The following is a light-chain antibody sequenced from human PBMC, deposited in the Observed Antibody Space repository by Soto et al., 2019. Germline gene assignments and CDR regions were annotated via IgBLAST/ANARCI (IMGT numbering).Light chain of an antibody. CDR3: QQYEYFLT. J-gene: IGKJ1*01. CDR1: QNIARS. CDR2: QAS. Sequence: DIQMTQSPSTLSASVGDRVTITCRASQNIARSLAWYQQKPGKAPKVLIYQASSLDSGVPSRFSGRGFGTEFPLTISPLQADDAATYYCQQYEYFLTFGQGTKVDIK. V-gene: IGKV1-5*03.